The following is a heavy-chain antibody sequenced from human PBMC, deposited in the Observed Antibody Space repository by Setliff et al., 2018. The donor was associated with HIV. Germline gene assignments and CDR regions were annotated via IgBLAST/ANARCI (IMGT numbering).Heavy chain of an antibody. CDR3: ASLTDYGGDSGSY. CDR2: IFHTGSS. J-gene: IGHJ4*02. D-gene: IGHD4-17*01. CDR1: GGSMSNYY. Sequence: PSETLSLTCSVSGGSMSNYYWGWVRQPPGKGLEWMGDIFHTGSSTYNPSLKSRVSLSVDTSKNQFSLRLSAVTAADTAVYYCASLTDYGGDSGSYWGQGTLVTVSS. V-gene: IGHV4-59*01.